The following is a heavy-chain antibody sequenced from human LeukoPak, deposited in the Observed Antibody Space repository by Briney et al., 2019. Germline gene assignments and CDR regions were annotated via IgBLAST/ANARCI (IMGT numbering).Heavy chain of an antibody. J-gene: IGHJ3*02. CDR1: GFTFSSYS. D-gene: IGHD4-23*01. Sequence: GGSLRLSCSASGFTFSSYSMHWVRQAPGEGLEYVSGISANGGSTDYADSLKGRFTISRDNSKNTLALQMNSLRAEDTAVYYCAGSPTVDAAFDIWGQGTMVTVSS. CDR3: AGSPTVDAAFDI. CDR2: ISANGGST. V-gene: IGHV3-64*04.